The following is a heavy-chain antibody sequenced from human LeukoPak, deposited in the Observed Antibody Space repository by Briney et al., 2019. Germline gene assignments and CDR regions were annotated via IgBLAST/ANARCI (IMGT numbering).Heavy chain of an antibody. CDR1: GFTFSHYW. CDR3: AREGVVVSAAVDY. D-gene: IGHD2-2*01. CDR2: INSDGSST. J-gene: IGHJ4*02. Sequence: PGGSLRLSCAASGFTFSHYWMHWVRQAPGKGLVWVSRINSDGSSTTYADSVKGRFTISRDNAKNSLYLQMNSLRAEDTAVYYCAREGVVVSAAVDYWGQGTLVTVSS. V-gene: IGHV3-74*01.